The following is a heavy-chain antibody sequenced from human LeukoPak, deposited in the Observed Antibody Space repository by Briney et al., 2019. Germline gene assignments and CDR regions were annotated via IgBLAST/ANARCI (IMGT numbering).Heavy chain of an antibody. V-gene: IGHV3-30-3*01. J-gene: IGHJ3*02. CDR2: ISYDGSNK. D-gene: IGHD1-20*01. CDR1: GFTFSSYA. Sequence: PGGSLRLSCAASGFTFSSYAMHWVRQAPGKGLEWVTVISYDGSNKYYADSVKGRFTISRDNSKNTLYLQMNSLRAEDTAVYYCARDLGVSPYNWKLDAFDIWGQGTMVTVSS. CDR3: ARDLGVSPYNWKLDAFDI.